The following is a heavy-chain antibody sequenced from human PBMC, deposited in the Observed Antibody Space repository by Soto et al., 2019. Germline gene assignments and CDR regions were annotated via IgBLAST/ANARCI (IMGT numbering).Heavy chain of an antibody. D-gene: IGHD6-6*01. Sequence: GGSLRLSCAASGFTFSSYGMHWVRQAPGKGLERVAVISYDGSNKYYADSVKGRFTISRDNSKNTLYLQMNSLRAEDTAVYYCAKLLSSSSGDYFDYWGQGTLVTVSS. CDR2: ISYDGSNK. V-gene: IGHV3-30*18. CDR3: AKLLSSSSGDYFDY. J-gene: IGHJ4*02. CDR1: GFTFSSYG.